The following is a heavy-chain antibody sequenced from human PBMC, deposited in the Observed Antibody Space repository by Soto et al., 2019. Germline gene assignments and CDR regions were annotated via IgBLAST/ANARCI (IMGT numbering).Heavy chain of an antibody. J-gene: IGHJ5*01. V-gene: IGHV3-74*01. CDR2: INNDRSQT. D-gene: IGHD2-2*01. CDR1: GFTFSSYW. CDR3: ARDGHCLTTSRYGNWFDS. Sequence: EVQLVESGGGLVQPGGSLRLSCAASGFTFSSYWRHWVRQVPGKGLVWVSRINNDRSQTSYADSVKGRFTISRDNARNPPYLEMNSLRAEDTVVYYCARDGHCLTTSRYGNWFDSWGQGTLVTVSS.